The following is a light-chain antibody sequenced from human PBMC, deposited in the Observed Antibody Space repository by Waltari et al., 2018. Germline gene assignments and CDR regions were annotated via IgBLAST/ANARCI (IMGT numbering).Light chain of an antibody. CDR3: MQGLQTPYT. CDR2: LGS. CDR1: QSLLYGNGFNY. Sequence: DIEMTRSPLSLPVTPGEPASISCRASQSLLYGNGFNYVDWYLPKQGQSQQPLIYLGSNRSSGVSDRFSGSGSGTDFTLKISRVEAGDVGLYYCMQGLQTPYTFGRGTKLEIK. J-gene: IGKJ2*01. V-gene: IGKV2-28*01.